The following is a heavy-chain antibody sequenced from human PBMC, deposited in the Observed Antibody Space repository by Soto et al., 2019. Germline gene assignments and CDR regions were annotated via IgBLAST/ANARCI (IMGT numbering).Heavy chain of an antibody. J-gene: IGHJ5*02. V-gene: IGHV1-18*01. CDR3: AREYYYDSSGYGVREFDP. Sequence: ASVKVSFNASAYTFTCYGISWVRRAPGQGLEWMGWISAYNGNTNYAQKLQGRVSMTTDTSTSTAYMELRSLRSDDTAVYYCAREYYYDSSGYGVREFDPWGQGTLVTVSS. D-gene: IGHD3-22*01. CDR2: ISAYNGNT. CDR1: AYTFTCYG.